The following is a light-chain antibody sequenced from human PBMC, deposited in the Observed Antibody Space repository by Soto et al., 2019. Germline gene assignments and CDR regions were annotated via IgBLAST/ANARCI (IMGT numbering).Light chain of an antibody. CDR2: GAS. CDR1: QRVNSN. V-gene: IGKV3D-15*01. Sequence: RVMTQSPATLSVSPGERAALSCRASQRVNSNLAWYQQKPGQAPRLLIYGASTRATGIAARFSGSGSGTDFSLTISRLEPEDFAVYYCQQYGSSVTFGQGTRLEI. J-gene: IGKJ5*01. CDR3: QQYGSSVT.